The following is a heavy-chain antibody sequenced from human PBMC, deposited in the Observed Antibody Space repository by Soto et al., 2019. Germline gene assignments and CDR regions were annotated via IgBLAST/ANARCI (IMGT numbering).Heavy chain of an antibody. D-gene: IGHD6-19*01. CDR3: ARDLKRGYSSGWPLYYFDY. J-gene: IGHJ4*02. CDR2: ISGSGGST. CDR1: GFTFSSYA. V-gene: IGHV3-23*01. Sequence: EVQLLESGGGLVQPGGSLRLSCAASGFTFSSYAMSWVRQAPGKGLGWVSAISGSGGSTYYADSVKGRFTISRDNSKNTLYLQMNSLRAEDTAVYYCARDLKRGYSSGWPLYYFDYWGQGTLVTVSS.